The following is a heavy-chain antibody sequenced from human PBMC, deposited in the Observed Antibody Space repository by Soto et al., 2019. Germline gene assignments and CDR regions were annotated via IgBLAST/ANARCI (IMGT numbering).Heavy chain of an antibody. D-gene: IGHD2-15*01. CDR1: SGSISSSNW. V-gene: IGHV4-4*02. CDR2: IYHSGST. J-gene: IGHJ4*02. CDR3: ARDSGSGGCSGGSCYSLMDY. Sequence: SETLSLTCAVSSGSISSSNWWSWVRQPPGRGLEWIGEIYHSGSTNYNPSLKSRVTISVDKSKNQFSLKLSSVTAADTAVYYCARDSGSGGCSGGSCYSLMDYWGQGTLVTVSS.